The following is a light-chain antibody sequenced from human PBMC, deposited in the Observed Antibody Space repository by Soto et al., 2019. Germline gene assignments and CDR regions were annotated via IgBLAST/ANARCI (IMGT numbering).Light chain of an antibody. V-gene: IGLV2-14*01. Sequence: QSVLTQPASVSGSPGQSITISCTGTSSDVGGYNYVCWYQQHPGKAPKLMIYDVSNRPSGVSNRFSGSKSGNTASLTISGLQAEDEAYYYCSSYTISSTLYVFGTGTKVTVL. CDR3: SSYTISSTLYV. J-gene: IGLJ1*01. CDR2: DVS. CDR1: SSDVGGYNY.